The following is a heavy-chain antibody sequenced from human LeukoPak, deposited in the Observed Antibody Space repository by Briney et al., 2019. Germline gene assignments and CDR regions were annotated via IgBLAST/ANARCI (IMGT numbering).Heavy chain of an antibody. CDR2: INHSGST. CDR3: ARGSCSSTSCYTV. D-gene: IGHD2-2*02. V-gene: IGHV4-34*01. J-gene: IGHJ4*02. CDR1: GGSFSGYY. Sequence: SETLSLTCAVYGGSFSGYYWSWIRQPPGKGLEWIGEINHSGSTNCNPSLKSRVTISVDTPKNQFSLKLSSVTAADTAVYYCARGSCSSTSCYTVWGQGTLVTVSS.